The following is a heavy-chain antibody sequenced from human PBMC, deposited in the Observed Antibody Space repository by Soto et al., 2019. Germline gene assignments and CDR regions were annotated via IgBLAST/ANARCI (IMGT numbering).Heavy chain of an antibody. Sequence: EVQLVQSGAEVKKPGESLRISCKGSGYSFTSYWISWVRQMPGKGLEWMGRIDPSDSYTNYSPSFQGHVTISADKSISTAYLQWSSLKASDTAMYYCARSTLSSSRFSGWFDPWGQGTLVTVSS. J-gene: IGHJ5*02. CDR3: ARSTLSSSRFSGWFDP. D-gene: IGHD6-13*01. CDR2: IDPSDSYT. V-gene: IGHV5-10-1*03. CDR1: GYSFTSYW.